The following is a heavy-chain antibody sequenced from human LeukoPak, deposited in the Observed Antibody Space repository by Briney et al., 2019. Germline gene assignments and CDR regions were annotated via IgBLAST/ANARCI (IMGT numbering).Heavy chain of an antibody. V-gene: IGHV3-9*01. D-gene: IGHD3-22*01. CDR2: ISWNSGII. CDR3: AKDRFFYDSGSKAN. Sequence: GGSLRLSCIASGFTFDDYGMFWVRQTPGKGLEWVSAISWNSGIIAYADSVKGRFTIFRDNAKNSLYLQMNSLRVEDTAVYYCAKDRFFYDSGSKANWGQGTLVTVSS. J-gene: IGHJ4*02. CDR1: GFTFDDYG.